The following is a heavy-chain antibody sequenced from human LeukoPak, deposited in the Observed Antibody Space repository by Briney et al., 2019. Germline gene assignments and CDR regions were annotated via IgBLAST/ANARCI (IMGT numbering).Heavy chain of an antibody. V-gene: IGHV4-34*01. CDR2: INHSGST. CDR3: ARPRGYYAKGHFDY. D-gene: IGHD1-26*01. CDR1: GGSFSGYY. J-gene: IGHJ4*02. Sequence: SETLSLTCAVYGGSFSGYYWSWIRQPPGKGLEWIGEINHSGSTNYNPSLKSRVTISVDTSKNQFSLKLSSVTAADTAVYYCARPRGYYAKGHFDYWGQGTLVTVSS.